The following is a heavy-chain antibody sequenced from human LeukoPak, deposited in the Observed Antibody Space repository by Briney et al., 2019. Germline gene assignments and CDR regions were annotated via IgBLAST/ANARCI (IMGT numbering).Heavy chain of an antibody. CDR2: ISYDGSNK. V-gene: IGHV3-30*18. Sequence: GRSPRLSCAASGFTFGGYAMHWVRQAPGKGLEWVAVISYDGSNKLSADSVKGRFTISRDNSKNTLYLQMNSLRAEDTAVYYCAKEGTMVRGLTLDQWGQGTLVTVSS. D-gene: IGHD3-10*01. CDR3: AKEGTMVRGLTLDQ. CDR1: GFTFGGYA. J-gene: IGHJ4*02.